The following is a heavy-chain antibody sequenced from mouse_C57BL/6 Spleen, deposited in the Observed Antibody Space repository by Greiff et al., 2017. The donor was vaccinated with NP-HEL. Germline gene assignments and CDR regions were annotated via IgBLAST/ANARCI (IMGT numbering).Heavy chain of an antibody. D-gene: IGHD1-1*01. CDR3: ARLRGLLLRSDWYFDV. J-gene: IGHJ1*03. Sequence: EVKVEESGGGLVQPGESLKLSCESNEYEFPSHDMSWVRKTPEKRLELVAAINSDGGSTYYPDTMERRFIISRDNTKKTLYLQMSSLRSEDTALYYCARLRGLLLRSDWYFDVWGTGTTVTVSS. CDR2: INSDGGST. V-gene: IGHV5-2*03. CDR1: EYEFPSHD.